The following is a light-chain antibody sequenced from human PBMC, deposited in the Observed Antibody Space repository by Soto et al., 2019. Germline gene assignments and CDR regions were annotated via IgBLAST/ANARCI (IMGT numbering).Light chain of an antibody. CDR3: TSYVTGNTVV. J-gene: IGLJ3*02. Sequence: QSALTQPASVSGSPGQSITISCTGTSSDVGGYNYVSWYQQHPGKAPKLMIYEVTNRPSGVSYRFSGSKSGNTASLTISGLQAEDEADYYCTSYVTGNTVVFGGGTKLTVL. CDR2: EVT. V-gene: IGLV2-14*01. CDR1: SSDVGGYNY.